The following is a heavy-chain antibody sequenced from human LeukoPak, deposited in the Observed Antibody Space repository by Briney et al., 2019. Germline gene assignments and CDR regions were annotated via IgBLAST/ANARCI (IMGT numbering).Heavy chain of an antibody. D-gene: IGHD3-22*01. CDR1: GFTFSSYG. CDR3: AINQYYYDSSGYFY. V-gene: IGHV3-30*02. J-gene: IGHJ4*02. Sequence: GRSLRLSCAASGFTFSSYGMHWVRQAPGKGLEWVAFIRYDGSNKYYADSVKGRFTISRDNSKNTLYLQMNSLRAEDTAVYYCAINQYYYDSSGYFYWGQGTLVTVSS. CDR2: IRYDGSNK.